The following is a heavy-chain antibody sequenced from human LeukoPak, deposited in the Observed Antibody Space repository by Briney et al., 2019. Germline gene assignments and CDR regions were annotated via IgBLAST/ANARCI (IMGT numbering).Heavy chain of an antibody. CDR3: ASRLYYYDSSGYSFYGMDV. J-gene: IGHJ6*02. Sequence: PSETPSLTCAVDGGSYSGYYWSLIRQPPGKGLEWIGEIKHSGSTDYNPSFKSRVTIAGDTSKSQFSLNLSSVTAADTAVYYCASRLYYYDSSGYSFYGMDVWGQGTTVTVSS. CDR2: IKHSGST. CDR1: GGSYSGYY. V-gene: IGHV4-34*01. D-gene: IGHD3-22*01.